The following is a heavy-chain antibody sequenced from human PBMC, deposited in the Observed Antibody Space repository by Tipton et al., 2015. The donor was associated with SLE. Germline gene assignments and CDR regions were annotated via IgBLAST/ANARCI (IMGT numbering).Heavy chain of an antibody. CDR3: ARGKEHQLVPVVGGFDL. Sequence: TLSLTCTVSGASISRHYWSWIRQPPGKGLEWIGYMYYSGSAHYNPSLRNRVTMSLDTSKNQFSLKLSSVTAADTAVYYCARGKEHQLVPVVGGFDLWGRGTLVTVSS. CDR1: GASISRHY. D-gene: IGHD6-13*01. CDR2: MYYSGSA. J-gene: IGHJ2*01. V-gene: IGHV4-59*11.